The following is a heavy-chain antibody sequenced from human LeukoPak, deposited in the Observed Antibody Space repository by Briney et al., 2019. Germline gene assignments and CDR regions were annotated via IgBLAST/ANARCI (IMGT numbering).Heavy chain of an antibody. CDR3: ALENCYVGTGCSKSFDY. CDR1: GYTFTVKF. Sequence: GASVKVSCKTSGYTFTVKFLHWLRQAPGQGLEWMGGIDPRSGGPVYGQNFRGRVTVTRDTSVSTAHMELSRLRSDDTAVYFCALENCYVGTGCSKSFDYWGQGTLVTVSS. J-gene: IGHJ4*02. V-gene: IGHV1-2*02. CDR2: IDPRSGGP. D-gene: IGHD3-22*01.